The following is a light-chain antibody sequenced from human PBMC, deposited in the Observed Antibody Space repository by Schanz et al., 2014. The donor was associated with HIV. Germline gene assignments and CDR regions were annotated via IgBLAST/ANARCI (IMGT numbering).Light chain of an antibody. V-gene: IGLV1-40*01. CDR2: GNS. CDR1: SSNIGAGYD. CDR3: ATWDSTLFGVV. J-gene: IGLJ2*01. Sequence: QSVLTQPPSVSGAPGQRVTISCTGSSSNIGAGYDVHWYQQLPGTAPKLLIYGNSNRPSGVPDRFSGSKSGTLASLAITGLQTGDEADYFCATWDSTLFGVVFGGGTKLTVL.